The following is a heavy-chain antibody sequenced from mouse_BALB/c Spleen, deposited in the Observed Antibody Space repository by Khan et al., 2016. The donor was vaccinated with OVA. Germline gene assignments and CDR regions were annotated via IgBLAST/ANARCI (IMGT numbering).Heavy chain of an antibody. J-gene: IGHJ3*01. CDR2: ILYSGST. CDR3: TRSTFRYAFAY. D-gene: IGHD2-14*01. CDR1: GDSITSGY. V-gene: IGHV3-8*02. Sequence: EVQLQESGPSLVKPSQTLSLTCSVTGDSITSGYWCWIRKFPGNKLEYMGYILYSGSTYYNPSLKRRISITRHTSQNKDYLQLNTVTTEDTAKYYCTRSTFRYAFAYWGQGTLVTVSA.